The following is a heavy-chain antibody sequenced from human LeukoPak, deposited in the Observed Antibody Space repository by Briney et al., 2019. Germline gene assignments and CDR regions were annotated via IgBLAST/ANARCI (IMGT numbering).Heavy chain of an antibody. CDR1: GGSVSRSSCY. V-gene: IGHV4-39*01. D-gene: IGHD6-13*01. J-gene: IGHJ4*02. CDR3: ARHLIAASELYDY. CDR2: IYYSGST. Sequence: SETLSLTSTVSGGSVSRSSCYWGWIRQPPRKRLEWIGSIYYSGSTYYNPSLKSRVTISVDTSKNQFSLKLSSVTAADTAVYYCARHLIAASELYDYWGQGTLVTVSS.